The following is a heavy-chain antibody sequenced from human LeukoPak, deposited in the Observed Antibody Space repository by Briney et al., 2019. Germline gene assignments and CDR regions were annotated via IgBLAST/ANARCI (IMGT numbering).Heavy chain of an antibody. Sequence: SETLSLTCAVYGGSFSGYYWSWVRQPPGEGLEWIWEINHSGSTNYYPPLKSRVTISVDTSKNQFSLKLSSVTAADTAVYYCARPNYDYVWGSYRYLGLDYWGQGTLVTVSS. V-gene: IGHV4-34*01. CDR1: GGSFSGYY. J-gene: IGHJ4*02. D-gene: IGHD3-16*02. CDR3: ARPNYDYVWGSYRYLGLDY. CDR2: INHSGST.